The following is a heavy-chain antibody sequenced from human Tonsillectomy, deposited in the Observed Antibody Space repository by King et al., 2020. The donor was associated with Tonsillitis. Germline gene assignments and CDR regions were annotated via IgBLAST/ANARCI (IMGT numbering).Heavy chain of an antibody. J-gene: IGHJ3*02. Sequence: TLKESGPVLLKPPETLTLTCTVSGFSLSNAKMGVSWIRQPPGKALEWLAHIFSNDEKSYSTSLKSRLTISKDTSKSQVVLTMTNMDPVDTATYYCARMPTADSSGYYPDAFDIWGQGTMVTVSS. V-gene: IGHV2-26*01. CDR2: IFSNDEK. D-gene: IGHD3-22*01. CDR3: ARMPTADSSGYYPDAFDI. CDR1: GFSLSNAKMG.